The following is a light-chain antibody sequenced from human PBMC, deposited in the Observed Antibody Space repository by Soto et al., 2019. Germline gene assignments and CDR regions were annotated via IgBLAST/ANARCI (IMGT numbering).Light chain of an antibody. CDR1: SSDVGGHNY. J-gene: IGLJ2*01. CDR3: FSYTTSSTLWV. CDR2: DVS. Sequence: QSVLTQPASVSGSPGQSIAISCTGTSSDVGGHNYVSWYQHHPGRTPKLLIYDVSNRPSGVSNRFSGSKSDNTASLTISGLQAEDEADYYCFSYTTSSTLWVFGEGTKLTVL. V-gene: IGLV2-14*03.